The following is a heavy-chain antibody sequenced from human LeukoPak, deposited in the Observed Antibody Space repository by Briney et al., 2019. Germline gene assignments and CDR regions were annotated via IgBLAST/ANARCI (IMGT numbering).Heavy chain of an antibody. J-gene: IGHJ6*03. D-gene: IGHD3-3*01. Sequence: ASVKVSCKASGYTFTGYYMHWVRQAPGQGLEWMGRINPNSGGTNYAQKFQGRVTMTRDTSISTAYMELSRLRSDDTAVYYCARGGYDFWSGSYYYYMDVWGQGTLVTVSS. CDR2: INPNSGGT. V-gene: IGHV1-2*06. CDR3: ARGGYDFWSGSYYYYMDV. CDR1: GYTFTGYY.